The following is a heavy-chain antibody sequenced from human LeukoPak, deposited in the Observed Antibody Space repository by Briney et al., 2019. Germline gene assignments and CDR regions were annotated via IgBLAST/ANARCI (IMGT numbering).Heavy chain of an antibody. CDR1: GGSISSGSYY. V-gene: IGHV4-61*02. J-gene: IGHJ5*02. CDR3: ARHQPFDP. CDR2: IYTSGST. Sequence: SETLSLTCTVSGGSISSGSYYWSWIRQPAGKGLEWIGRIYTSGSTNYNPSLKSRVTISVDTSKNQFSLKLSSVTAADTAVYYCARHQPFDPWGQGTLVTVSS.